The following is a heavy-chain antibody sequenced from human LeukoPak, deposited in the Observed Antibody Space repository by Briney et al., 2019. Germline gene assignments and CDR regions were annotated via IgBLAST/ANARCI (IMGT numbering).Heavy chain of an antibody. D-gene: IGHD2-21*01. CDR1: GGSISSGSYY. Sequence: SETLSLTCTVSGGSISSGSYYWSWIRQHPGKGLEWIGYIHYSGDTYYNPSLKSRVTISVDTSKNQFSLKLSSVTASGTAVYYCARTIATGLKYFKDWGQGSLVTVAS. CDR3: ARTIATGLKYFKD. V-gene: IGHV4-31*03. J-gene: IGHJ4*02. CDR2: IHYSGDT.